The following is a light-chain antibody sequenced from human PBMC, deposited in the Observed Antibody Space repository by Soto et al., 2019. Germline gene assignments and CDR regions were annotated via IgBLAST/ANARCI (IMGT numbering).Light chain of an antibody. CDR2: GAS. CDR1: QTVTSN. Sequence: EIVMTQSPVTLSVSPGERATLSCRASQTVTSNLAWYQQKPGQPPRLLIYGASTGATGLPDRFSGSGSGTEFTLTISSLQSEDVAVYFCQQYHGWPSLTFGGGTKVDIK. CDR3: QQYHGWPSLT. V-gene: IGKV3-15*01. J-gene: IGKJ4*01.